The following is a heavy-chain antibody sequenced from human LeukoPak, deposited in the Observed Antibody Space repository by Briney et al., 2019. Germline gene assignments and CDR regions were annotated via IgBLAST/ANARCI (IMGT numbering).Heavy chain of an antibody. CDR2: NYYSGST. CDR1: GGSISSGDYY. D-gene: IGHD3-22*01. CDR3: ASRPFYDSSGYYSDY. Sequence: SQTLSLTCTVSGGSISSGDYYWSWIRQPPGKGLEWIGYNYYSGSTYYNPSLKSRVTISVDTSKNQFSLKLSSVTAADTAVYYCASRPFYDSSGYYSDYWGQGTLATVSS. V-gene: IGHV4-30-4*01. J-gene: IGHJ4*02.